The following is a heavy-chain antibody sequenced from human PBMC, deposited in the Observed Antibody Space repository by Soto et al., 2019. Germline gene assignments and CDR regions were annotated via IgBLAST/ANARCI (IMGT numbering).Heavy chain of an antibody. CDR2: VAQSGYI. D-gene: IGHD5-12*01. Sequence: QVQLQESGPGLVKPSGTLSLTCTVSSGSITRSLWWSWVRQSPGKGLEWIGEVAQSGYIHSIPYLKSRLTISLDKSTNRFSLRLTSVTAADTAVYYCARNRYGGYDFDSWGQGSLVTVSS. J-gene: IGHJ4*02. V-gene: IGHV4-4*02. CDR3: ARNRYGGYDFDS. CDR1: SGSITRSLW.